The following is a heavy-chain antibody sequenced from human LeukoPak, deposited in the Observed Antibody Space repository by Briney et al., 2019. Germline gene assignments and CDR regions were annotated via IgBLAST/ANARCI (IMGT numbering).Heavy chain of an antibody. D-gene: IGHD3-10*01. CDR3: AKDDAWLRFGE. CDR2: ISPSGDIT. J-gene: IGHJ4*02. V-gene: IGHV3-23*01. CDR1: GFTFSNHG. Sequence: GGTLRLSCAPSGFTFSNHGMNWVRPAPGKGLEWVSGISPSGDITYYADSVKGRFTISRDNSKNTLYLEVISLTAEDTAVYYCAKDDAWLRFGEWSQGTLVTVSS.